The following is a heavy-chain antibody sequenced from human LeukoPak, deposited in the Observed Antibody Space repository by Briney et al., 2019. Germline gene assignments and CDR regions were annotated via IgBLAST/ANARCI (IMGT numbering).Heavy chain of an antibody. CDR1: GYTFTSYY. J-gene: IGHJ4*02. CDR2: INPSGGST. Sequence: ASVKVSCKASGYTFTSYYMHWVRQAPGQGLEWMGIINPSGGSTSYAQKFQGRVTMTRDTSTSTVYMELSSLRSEDTAVYYCARAERRGPYGDYVGYWGQGTLVTVSS. V-gene: IGHV1-46*01. D-gene: IGHD4-17*01. CDR3: ARAERRGPYGDYVGY.